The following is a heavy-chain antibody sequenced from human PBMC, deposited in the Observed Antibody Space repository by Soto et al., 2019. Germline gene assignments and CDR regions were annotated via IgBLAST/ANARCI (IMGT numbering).Heavy chain of an antibody. CDR3: ARDCISTQGTLDY. CDR1: GFTFSSYG. V-gene: IGHV3-33*01. CDR2: IWYDGSNK. D-gene: IGHD2-2*01. J-gene: IGHJ4*02. Sequence: GGSLRLSCAASGFTFSSYGMHWVRQAPCKGLEWVAVIWYDGSNKYYADSVKGRFTISRDNSKNTLYLQMNSLRAEDTAVYYCARDCISTQGTLDYWGQGTLVTVSS.